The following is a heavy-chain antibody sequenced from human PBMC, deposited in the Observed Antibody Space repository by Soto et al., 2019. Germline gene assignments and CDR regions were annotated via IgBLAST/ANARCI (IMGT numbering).Heavy chain of an antibody. CDR2: IIPIFGTA. CDR3: AKLIQLWSNYFDY. CDR1: GGTFSSYA. V-gene: IGHV1-69*13. D-gene: IGHD5-18*01. J-gene: IGHJ4*02. Sequence: SVKVSWKASGGTFSSYAISWVRQAPGQGLEWMGGIIPIFGTANYAQKFQGRVTITADESTSTAYMELSSLRSEDTAVYYCAKLIQLWSNYFDYWGQGTLVTVSS.